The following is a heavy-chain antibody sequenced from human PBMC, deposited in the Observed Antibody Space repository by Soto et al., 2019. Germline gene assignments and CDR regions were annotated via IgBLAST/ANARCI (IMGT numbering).Heavy chain of an antibody. D-gene: IGHD5-12*01. Sequence: GGFLRLSCAASGFIVSSYGRHWVRQAPGKGLEWVAVIWYDGSNKYNADSVKGRFTISRDNAKNLLYLQMNSLKAEDTAVYFCARDVYSGTWTTEEDVWGQGTTVTVSS. CDR2: IWYDGSNK. V-gene: IGHV3-33*01. CDR3: ARDVYSGTWTTEEDV. CDR1: GFIVSSYG. J-gene: IGHJ6*02.